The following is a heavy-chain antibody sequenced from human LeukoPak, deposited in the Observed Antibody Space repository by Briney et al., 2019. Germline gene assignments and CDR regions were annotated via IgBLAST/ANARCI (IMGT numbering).Heavy chain of an antibody. CDR3: ARDPGSGWYGVDY. CDR1: GGSISSGSYY. Sequence: PSETLSLTCTVSGGSISSGSYYWSWIRQPAGKGLERIGRIYTSGSTNYNPSLKSRVTISVDTSKNQFSLKLSSVTAADTAVYYCARDPGSGWYGVDYWNRRPLVTVSS. V-gene: IGHV4-61*02. CDR2: IYTSGST. J-gene: IGHJ4*01. D-gene: IGHD6-19*01.